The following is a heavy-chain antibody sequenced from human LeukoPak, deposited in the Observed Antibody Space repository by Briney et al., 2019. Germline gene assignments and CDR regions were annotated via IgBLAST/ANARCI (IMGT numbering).Heavy chain of an antibody. J-gene: IGHJ5*02. CDR1: GGSFSGYY. CDR2: INHSGST. Sequence: SETLSLTCAVYGGSFSGYYWSWIRQPPGKGLEWIGEINHSGSTNYNPSLKSRVTILVDTSKNQFSLKLSSVTAADTAVYYCARRKVRMAGGWFDPWGQGTLVTVSS. D-gene: IGHD3-10*01. V-gene: IGHV4-34*01. CDR3: ARRKVRMAGGWFDP.